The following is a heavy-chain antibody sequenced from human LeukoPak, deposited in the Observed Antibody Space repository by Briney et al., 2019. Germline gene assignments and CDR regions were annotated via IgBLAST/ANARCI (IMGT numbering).Heavy chain of an antibody. V-gene: IGHV3-23*01. CDR2: ISGSGGST. D-gene: IGHD3-10*01. CDR3: AKEGGYYYGSGKGYYFDY. Sequence: GVSLRLSCATSGFTLNNYAMGWVRQAPGKGLEWVSAISGSGGSTYYADSVKGRFTISRDNSKNTLYLQMNSLRAEDTAVYYCAKEGGYYYGSGKGYYFDYWGQGTLVTVSS. CDR1: GFTLNNYA. J-gene: IGHJ4*02.